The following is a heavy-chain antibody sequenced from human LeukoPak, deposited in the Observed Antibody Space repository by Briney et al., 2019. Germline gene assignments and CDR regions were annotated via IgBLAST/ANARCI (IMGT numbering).Heavy chain of an antibody. V-gene: IGHV4-31*03. CDR1: GGSISSGGYY. Sequence: PSQTLSLTRTVSGGSISSGGYYWSWIRQHPGKGLEWIGYIYYSGSTYYNPSLKSRGTISVDTSKNQFSRKLSAVTAADTAVEYWARSGWVRGAPPDWGQGTLVTVSS. CDR3: ARSGWVRGAPPD. CDR2: IYYSGST. J-gene: IGHJ4*01. D-gene: IGHD3-10*01.